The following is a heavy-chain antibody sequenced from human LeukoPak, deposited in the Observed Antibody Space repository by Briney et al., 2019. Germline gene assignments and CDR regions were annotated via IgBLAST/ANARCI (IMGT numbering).Heavy chain of an antibody. V-gene: IGHV3-23*01. Sequence: PGGSLRLSCAASGFTFSSYAMSWVRQAPGKGLEWVSAISGSGGSTYYADSVKGRFTTSRDNSKNTLNLQMNSLRAEDTAVYYCAKERAGRGSSSYYGMDVWGQGTTVTASS. CDR1: GFTFSSYA. CDR2: ISGSGGST. D-gene: IGHD2-15*01. J-gene: IGHJ6*02. CDR3: AKERAGRGSSSYYGMDV.